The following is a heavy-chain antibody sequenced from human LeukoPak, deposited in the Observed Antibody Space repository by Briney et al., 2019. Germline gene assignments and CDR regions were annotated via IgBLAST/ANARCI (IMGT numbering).Heavy chain of an antibody. D-gene: IGHD3-22*01. CDR3: ARGRLSHYDSSGYYSGSDY. CDR1: GYTFTSYD. J-gene: IGHJ4*02. CDR2: MNPNSGNT. V-gene: IGHV1-8*01. Sequence: WASVKVSCKASGYTFTSYDINWVRQATGQGLEWMGWMNPNSGNTGYAQKFQGRVTMTRNTSISTAYMELSSLRSEDTAVYYCARGRLSHYDSSGYYSGSDYWGQGTLVTVSS.